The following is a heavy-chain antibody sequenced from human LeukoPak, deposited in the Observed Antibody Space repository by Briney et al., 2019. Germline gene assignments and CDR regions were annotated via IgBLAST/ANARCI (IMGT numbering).Heavy chain of an antibody. V-gene: IGHV1-2*02. CDR3: ARDSGRYYNYFDY. CDR2: INPNSGGT. D-gene: IGHD3-10*01. Sequence: ASVKVSCKASGYTFTGYYIHWVRQAPGQGLEWMGWINPNSGGTGCAQEFQSRVTMTGDTSISAAYMELSSLRSDDTAVYYCARDSGRYYNYFDYWAQGTLVTVSS. CDR1: GYTFTGYY. J-gene: IGHJ4*02.